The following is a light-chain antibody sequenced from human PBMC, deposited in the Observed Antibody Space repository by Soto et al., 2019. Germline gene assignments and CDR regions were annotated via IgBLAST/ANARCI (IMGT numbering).Light chain of an antibody. J-gene: IGKJ1*01. Sequence: EIVLTQSPGTLSLSPGERATLSCRASQSVSSSYLAWYQQKPGQAPRLLIYGASSRATGIPDRFSGSGSGNNLHLTNSRLEAEEFAVYFRQQEGYPRKFGQGTKVEIK. V-gene: IGKV3-20*01. CDR2: GAS. CDR1: QSVSSSY. CDR3: QQEGYPRK.